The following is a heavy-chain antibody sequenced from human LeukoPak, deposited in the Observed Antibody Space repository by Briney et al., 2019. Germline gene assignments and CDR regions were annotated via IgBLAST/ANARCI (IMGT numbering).Heavy chain of an antibody. CDR2: IYYSGST. V-gene: IGHV4-59*01. J-gene: IGHJ4*02. CDR1: GGSISSYY. Sequence: PSETLSLTCTVSGGSISSYYWSWIRQPPGKGLEWIGYIYYSGSTNYSPSLKSRVTISVDTSKNHFSLKLSSATAADTAVYYCATWNYATGGFDYWGQGTLVTVSS. D-gene: IGHD1-7*01. CDR3: ATWNYATGGFDY.